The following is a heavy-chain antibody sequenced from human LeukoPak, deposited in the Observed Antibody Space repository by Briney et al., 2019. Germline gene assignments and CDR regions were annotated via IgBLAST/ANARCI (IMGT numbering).Heavy chain of an antibody. CDR2: VHTTGST. J-gene: IGHJ4*02. CDR3: SNKVYCSTTSCHPAGY. CDR1: GGSINYGSYY. V-gene: IGHV4-61*02. D-gene: IGHD2-2*01. Sequence: SETLSLTCTVSGGSINYGSYYWNWIRQSAEKGLEWIGRVHTTGSTIHNPSLKSRVTISFATSTNQFFLDLSPVTAADTAVYYCSNKVYCSTTSCHPAGYWGLGSLVTVSS.